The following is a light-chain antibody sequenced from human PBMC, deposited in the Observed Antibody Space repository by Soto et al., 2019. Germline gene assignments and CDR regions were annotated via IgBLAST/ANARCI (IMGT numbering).Light chain of an antibody. Sequence: QSVLTQPPSAYSNPGQTVTISCSGSTSNIGTFYVYWYQHLPGTAPKLLIYLGDQRASGVSDRFSGSKSGTSASLAINGLRSDDEADYYCAAWDDNLNAYVFGSGTKLTVL. J-gene: IGLJ1*01. V-gene: IGLV1-47*02. CDR1: TSNIGTFY. CDR2: LGD. CDR3: AAWDDNLNAYV.